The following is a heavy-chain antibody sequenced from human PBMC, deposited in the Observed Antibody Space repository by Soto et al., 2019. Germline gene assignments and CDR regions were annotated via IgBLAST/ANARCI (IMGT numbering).Heavy chain of an antibody. J-gene: IGHJ4*02. V-gene: IGHV1-69*01. Sequence: QAQVVQSGAEVRKPGSSVKLSCKASEGTFNSYAIAWVRQAPGQGLEWMGGIIPYYNTLNYAQKFQDRVTITADDSTNTVYRELSSLRYDDTAVYFCASGASRWYPYFFDSWAQGTLVTVSA. CDR1: EGTFNSYA. CDR2: IIPYYNTL. D-gene: IGHD6-13*01. CDR3: ASGASRWYPYFFDS.